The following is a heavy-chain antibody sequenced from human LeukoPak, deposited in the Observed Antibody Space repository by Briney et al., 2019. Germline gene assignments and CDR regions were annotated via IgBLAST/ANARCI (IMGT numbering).Heavy chain of an antibody. CDR1: GGSISSGGYS. CDR2: IYHSGST. D-gene: IGHD3-9*01. V-gene: IGHV4-30-2*01. J-gene: IGHJ4*02. CDR3: ARVPNYDILTGYPEYYFDY. Sequence: SQTLSLTCAVSGGSISSGGYSWSWIRQPPGKGLEWIGYIYHSGSTYYNPSLKSRVTISVDRSKNQFSLKLSSVTAADTAVYYRARVPNYDILTGYPEYYFDYWGQGTLVTVSS.